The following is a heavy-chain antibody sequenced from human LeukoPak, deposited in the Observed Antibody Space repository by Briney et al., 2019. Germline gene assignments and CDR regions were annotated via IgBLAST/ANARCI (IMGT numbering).Heavy chain of an antibody. V-gene: IGHV3-30*18. J-gene: IGHJ6*02. D-gene: IGHD3-10*01. CDR1: GFTFSSYG. CDR2: ISYDGSNK. CDR3: AKELRRVRGVDYYYGMDV. Sequence: GGSLRLSCAASGFTFSSYGMHWVRQAPGKGLEWVAVISYDGSNKYYADSVKGRFTISRDNSKNTLYLQMNSLRAEDTAVYYCAKELRRVRGVDYYYGMDVWGQGTTDTVSS.